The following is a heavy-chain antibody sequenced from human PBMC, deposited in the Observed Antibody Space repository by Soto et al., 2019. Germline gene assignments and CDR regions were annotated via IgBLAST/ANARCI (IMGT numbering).Heavy chain of an antibody. V-gene: IGHV1-69*12. CDR2: IIPIFGTA. Sequence: QVQLVQSGAEVKKPGSSVKVSCKASGGTFSSYAISWVRQAPGQGLEWMGGIIPIFGTANYAQKFQGRVTITADESTSTAYMELSSLRSEDTAVYYCASRVSAMEWGESWFDPWGQGTLVTVSS. CDR1: GGTFSSYA. D-gene: IGHD5-18*01. J-gene: IGHJ5*02. CDR3: ASRVSAMEWGESWFDP.